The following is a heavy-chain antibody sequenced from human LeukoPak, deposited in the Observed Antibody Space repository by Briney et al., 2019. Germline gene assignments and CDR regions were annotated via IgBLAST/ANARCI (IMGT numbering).Heavy chain of an antibody. CDR2: ISYDGSNK. D-gene: IGHD3-22*01. Sequence: GRSLRPSCAASGFTFSSYGMHWVRQAPGKGLEWVAVISYDGSNKYYADSVKGRFTISRDNSKNTLYLQMNSLRAEDTAVYYCAKDLREYYDKGNEGAFDIWGQGTMVTVSS. V-gene: IGHV3-30*18. J-gene: IGHJ3*02. CDR1: GFTFSSYG. CDR3: AKDLREYYDKGNEGAFDI.